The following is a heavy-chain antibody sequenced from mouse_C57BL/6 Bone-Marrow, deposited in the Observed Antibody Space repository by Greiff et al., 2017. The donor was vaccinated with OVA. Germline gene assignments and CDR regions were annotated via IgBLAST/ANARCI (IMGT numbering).Heavy chain of an antibody. V-gene: IGHV1-81*01. J-gene: IGHJ4*01. Sequence: QVQLQQSGAELARPGASVKLSCKASGYTFTSYGISWVKQRTGQGLEWIGEIYPRSGNTYYNEKFKGKATLTADKSSSTAYMELRSLTSEDSAVYFCAGSYYGSSYDAMDYWGQGTSVTVSS. CDR3: AGSYYGSSYDAMDY. CDR2: IYPRSGNT. D-gene: IGHD1-1*01. CDR1: GYTFTSYG.